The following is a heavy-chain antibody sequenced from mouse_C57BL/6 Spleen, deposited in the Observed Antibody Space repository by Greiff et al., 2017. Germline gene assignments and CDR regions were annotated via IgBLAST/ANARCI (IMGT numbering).Heavy chain of an antibody. V-gene: IGHV5-4*03. CDR2: ISDGGSYT. Sequence: EVKLMESGGGLVKPGGSLKLSCAASGFTFSSYAMSWVRQTPEKRLEWVATISDGGSYTYYPDNVKGRFTISRDNAKNNLYLQMSHLKSEDTAMYYCARSPMVTVDYFDYWGQGTTLTVSS. J-gene: IGHJ2*01. CDR1: GFTFSSYA. D-gene: IGHD2-2*01. CDR3: ARSPMVTVDYFDY.